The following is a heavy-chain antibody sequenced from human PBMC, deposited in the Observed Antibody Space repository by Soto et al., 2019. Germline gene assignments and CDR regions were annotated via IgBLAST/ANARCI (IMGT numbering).Heavy chain of an antibody. J-gene: IGHJ4*02. Sequence: ASVKVSCKASGYTFTSYGISWVRQAPGQGLEWMGWISPYNGNTNYAQKLQGRVTMTTDTSTSTAYMELRSLRSDDTAVYYCARLKCGGGNCPFDYWGQETLVTSPQ. D-gene: IGHD2-15*01. CDR2: ISPYNGNT. CDR3: ARLKCGGGNCPFDY. V-gene: IGHV1-18*01. CDR1: GYTFTSYG.